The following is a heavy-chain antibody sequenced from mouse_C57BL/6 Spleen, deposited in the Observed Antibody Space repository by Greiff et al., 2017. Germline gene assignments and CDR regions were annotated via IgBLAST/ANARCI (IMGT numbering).Heavy chain of an antibody. CDR1: GYTFTSYW. V-gene: IGHV1-50*01. D-gene: IGHD2-4*01. J-gene: IGHJ3*01. CDR3: ARPYDYDEFAY. CDR2: IEPSASYT. Sequence: QVHVKQPGAELVKPGASVKLSCKASGYTFTSYWMQWVKQRPGQGLEWIGEIEPSASYTNYNQKFKGKATLTVDTSSSTAYMQLSSLTSEDSAVYYCARPYDYDEFAYWGQGTLVTVSA.